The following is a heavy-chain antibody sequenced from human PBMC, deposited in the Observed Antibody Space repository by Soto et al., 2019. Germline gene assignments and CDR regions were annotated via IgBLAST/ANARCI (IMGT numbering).Heavy chain of an antibody. CDR1: GVTFSSYA. Sequence: GGSLRLSCAASGVTFSSYAMSWVRQAPGKGLEWVSAISGSGGSTYYAASVKGRFTISRDNSKNTLYLQMNSLRAEDTAVYYCAKNYCSGGSCYSGYNGFDPWGQGTLVTVTS. CDR2: ISGSGGST. V-gene: IGHV3-23*01. J-gene: IGHJ5*02. CDR3: AKNYCSGGSCYSGYNGFDP. D-gene: IGHD2-15*01.